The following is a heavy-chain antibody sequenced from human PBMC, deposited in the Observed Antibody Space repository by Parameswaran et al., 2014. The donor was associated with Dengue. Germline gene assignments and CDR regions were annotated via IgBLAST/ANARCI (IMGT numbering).Heavy chain of an antibody. CDR2: ISAYNGNT. Sequence: WVRQAPGQGLEWMGWISAYNGNTNYAQKLQGRVTMTTDTSTSTAYMELRSLRSDDTAVHYCARDLSPYEAFDYWGQGTLVTVSS. J-gene: IGHJ4*02. V-gene: IGHV1-18*01. D-gene: IGHD5-12*01. CDR3: ARDLSPYEAFDY.